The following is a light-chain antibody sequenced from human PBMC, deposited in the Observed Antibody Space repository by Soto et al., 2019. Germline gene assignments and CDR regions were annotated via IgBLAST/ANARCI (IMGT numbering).Light chain of an antibody. Sequence: EIVLTQSPGTLSLSPGERATLSCRASQSVSSSYLAWYQQKPGQAPRLLIYDASNRATGIPARFSGSGSGTDFTLTISRLEPEDFAVYYCQQYGSSALTFGGGTKVDI. CDR3: QQYGSSALT. CDR2: DAS. V-gene: IGKV3-20*01. J-gene: IGKJ4*01. CDR1: QSVSSSY.